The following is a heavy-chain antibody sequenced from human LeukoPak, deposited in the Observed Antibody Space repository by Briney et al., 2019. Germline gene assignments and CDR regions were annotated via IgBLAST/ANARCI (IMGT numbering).Heavy chain of an antibody. V-gene: IGHV3-15*01. CDR1: GFSFSDTW. Sequence: GGSLRLSCAVSGFSFSDTWMMWARQAPGKGLEWVGRIKRKTDDGRLDYAATVKGRFSISRDDSTNELYLQMNSLKVEYTAVYYCTTRYCNGASCYDDAFDIWGQGTMVTVSS. CDR3: TTRYCNGASCYDDAFDI. J-gene: IGHJ3*02. D-gene: IGHD2-2*01. CDR2: IKRKTDDGRL.